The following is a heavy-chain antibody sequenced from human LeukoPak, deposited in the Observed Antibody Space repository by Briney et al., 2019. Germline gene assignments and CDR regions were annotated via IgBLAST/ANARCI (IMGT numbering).Heavy chain of an antibody. CDR1: GGSISSGSYY. CDR3: ARLIGHYYYYYYMDV. CDR2: IYTSGST. Sequence: NPSQTLSLTCTVSGGSISSGSYYWSWIRQPAGKGLEWIGRIYTSGSTNYNPSLKSRVTISVDTSKNQSSLKLSSVTAADTAVYYCARLIGHYYYYYYMDVWGKGTTVTVSS. V-gene: IGHV4-61*02. D-gene: IGHD3-22*01. J-gene: IGHJ6*03.